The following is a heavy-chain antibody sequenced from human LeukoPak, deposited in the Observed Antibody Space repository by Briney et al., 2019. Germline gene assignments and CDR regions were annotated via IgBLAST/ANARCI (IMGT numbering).Heavy chain of an antibody. CDR3: ARGVLRYFDWLAPLFDY. D-gene: IGHD3-9*01. CDR1: GGSFSGYY. J-gene: IGHJ4*02. CDR2: INHSGST. Sequence: PSETLSLTYAVYGGSFSGYYWSWIRQPPGKGLEWIGEINHSGSTNYNPSLKSRVTISVDTSKNQFSLKLSSVTAADTAVYYCARGVLRYFDWLAPLFDYWGQGTLVTVSS. V-gene: IGHV4-34*01.